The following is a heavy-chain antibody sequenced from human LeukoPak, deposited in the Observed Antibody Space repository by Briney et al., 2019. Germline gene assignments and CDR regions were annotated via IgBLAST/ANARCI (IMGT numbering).Heavy chain of an antibody. D-gene: IGHD3-9*01. V-gene: IGHV3-53*01. CDR1: GFTVSSNY. J-gene: IGHJ4*02. CDR3: AKTMGDWLRPLESLSFDY. CDR2: IYSGGIT. Sequence: GGSLRLSCAASGFTVSSNYVSWVRQAPGKGLEWVSVIYSGGITYYADSVKGRFTISRDDSKNTLSLQMNSLRAEDMAVYYCAKTMGDWLRPLESLSFDYWGQGTLVTVSS.